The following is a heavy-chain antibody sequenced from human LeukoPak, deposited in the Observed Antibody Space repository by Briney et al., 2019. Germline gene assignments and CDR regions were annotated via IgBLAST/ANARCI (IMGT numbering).Heavy chain of an antibody. D-gene: IGHD6-19*01. CDR2: ISAYNGNT. J-gene: IGHJ6*03. CDR3: ARGPGIAVAGPHDRVPFEIPLDTYYYYYMDV. V-gene: IGHV1-18*01. Sequence: ASVKVSCKASGYTFTSYGISWVRQAPGQGLEWMGWISAYNGNTNYAQKLQGRVTMTTDTSTSTAYMELRSLRSDDTAVYYCARGPGIAVAGPHDRVPFEIPLDTYYYYYMDVWGKGTTVTISS. CDR1: GYTFTSYG.